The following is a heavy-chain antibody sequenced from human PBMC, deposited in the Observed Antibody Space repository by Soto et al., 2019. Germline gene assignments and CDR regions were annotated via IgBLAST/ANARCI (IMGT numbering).Heavy chain of an antibody. J-gene: IGHJ4*02. CDR2: ISGSGGST. Sequence: EVQLLKSGGGLVQPGGSLRLSCAASGFTFSSYAMSWVRQAPGKGLEWVSAISGSGGSTYYADSVKGRFTISRDNSKNTLYLQMNSLRAEDTAVYYCAKDRARDGYNFTVDYWRQGTLVTVSS. D-gene: IGHD5-12*01. CDR3: AKDRARDGYNFTVDY. V-gene: IGHV3-23*01. CDR1: GFTFSSYA.